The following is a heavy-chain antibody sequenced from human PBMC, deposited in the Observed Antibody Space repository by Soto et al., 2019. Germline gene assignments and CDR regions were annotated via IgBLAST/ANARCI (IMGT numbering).Heavy chain of an antibody. Sequence: QVQLQESGPGLVKPSQTLSLTCTVSGGSISSGGYYWSWIRQHPGKGLEWIGYIYYSGSTYYNPSLKSRVTRSVDTSKKQFSLKLSSVTAADTAVYYCARDGAARGRAFDIWGQGTMVTVSS. J-gene: IGHJ3*02. CDR3: ARDGAARGRAFDI. V-gene: IGHV4-31*03. D-gene: IGHD6-6*01. CDR1: GGSISSGGYY. CDR2: IYYSGST.